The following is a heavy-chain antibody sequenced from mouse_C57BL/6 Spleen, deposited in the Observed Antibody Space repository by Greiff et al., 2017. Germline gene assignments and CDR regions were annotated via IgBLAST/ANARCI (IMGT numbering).Heavy chain of an antibody. CDR3: ARAGVWYFDV. CDR1: GFTFSDYG. J-gene: IGHJ1*03. V-gene: IGHV5-17*01. CDR2: ISSGSSTI. Sequence: DVKLVESGGGLVKPGGSLKLSCAASGFTFSDYGMHWVRQAPEKGLEWVAYISSGSSTIYYADTVKGRFIISRDNAKNTRFLQMTSLRSEDTDMYYCARAGVWYFDVWGTGTTVTVSS.